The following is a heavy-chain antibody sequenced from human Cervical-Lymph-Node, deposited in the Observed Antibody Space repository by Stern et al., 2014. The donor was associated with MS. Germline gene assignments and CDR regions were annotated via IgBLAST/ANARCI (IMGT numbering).Heavy chain of an antibody. CDR1: GGNYA. CDR3: ATRSGGYNYYYFDS. J-gene: IGHJ4*02. V-gene: IGHV1-69*01. Sequence: DQLVESGAEVKKPGSSVKVSCKTSGGNYAFSWVRQVPGQGLEWMGGIIPNLDTTNYAQRFLGRLKISADESTSTAYMELSSLSSEDTAFYYCATRSGGYNYYYFDSWGQGTLVTVSS. D-gene: IGHD5-24*01. CDR2: IIPNLDTT.